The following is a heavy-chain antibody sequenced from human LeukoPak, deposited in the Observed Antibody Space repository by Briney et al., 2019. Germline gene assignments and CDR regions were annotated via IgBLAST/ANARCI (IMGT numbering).Heavy chain of an antibody. CDR3: ARGISYHHPFDY. D-gene: IGHD2-2*01. CDR1: GFTFSSYS. Sequence: GGSLRLSCAASGFTFSSYSMNWVRQAPGKGLEWVSSISSSSSYIYYADSVKGRFTISRDNAKNSLYLQMNSLRAEDTAVYYCARGISYHHPFDYWGQGTLVTVSS. CDR2: ISSSSSYI. V-gene: IGHV3-21*01. J-gene: IGHJ4*02.